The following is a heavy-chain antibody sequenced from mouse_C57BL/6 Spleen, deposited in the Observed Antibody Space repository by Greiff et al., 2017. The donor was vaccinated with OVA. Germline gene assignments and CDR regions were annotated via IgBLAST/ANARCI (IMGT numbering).Heavy chain of an antibody. CDR2: IDPETGGT. V-gene: IGHV1-15*01. Sequence: QVQLQQSGAELVRPGASVTLSCKASGYTFTDYEMHWVKQTPVHGLEWIGAIDPETGGTAYNQKFKGKAILTADKSSSTAYMELSSLTSEDSAVYYCRRFLDYYGSSYAMDYWGQGTSVTVSS. J-gene: IGHJ4*01. D-gene: IGHD1-1*01. CDR1: GYTFTDYE. CDR3: RRFLDYYGSSYAMDY.